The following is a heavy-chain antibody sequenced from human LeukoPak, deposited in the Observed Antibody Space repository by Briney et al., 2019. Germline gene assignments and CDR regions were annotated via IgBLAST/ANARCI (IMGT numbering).Heavy chain of an antibody. Sequence: PSETLSLTCTVSGGSISSYYWSWIRQPPGKGLEWIGYIYYSGSTNYNPSLKSRVTISVDTSKNQFSLKLSSVTAADTAVYYCARAPPHYYDSSGYPPTGPPDYWGQGTLVTVSS. CDR2: IYYSGST. CDR1: GGSISSYY. D-gene: IGHD3-22*01. CDR3: ARAPPHYYDSSGYPPTGPPDY. J-gene: IGHJ4*02. V-gene: IGHV4-59*01.